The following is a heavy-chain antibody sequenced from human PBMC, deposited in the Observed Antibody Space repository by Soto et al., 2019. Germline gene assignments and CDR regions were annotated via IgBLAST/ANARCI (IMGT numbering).Heavy chain of an antibody. CDR3: AREDYYDNSAYPFNY. J-gene: IGHJ4*02. CDR1: GYTFTGYF. Sequence: ASMKVSCKTSGYTFTGYFIHWVRQAPGQGLEWMGWVNPNSGGTNYAQKFQGRVTMTRDTSISTAYMELSRLRSDDTAVYYCAREDYYDNSAYPFNYWGQGTLVTVSS. V-gene: IGHV1-2*02. D-gene: IGHD3-22*01. CDR2: VNPNSGGT.